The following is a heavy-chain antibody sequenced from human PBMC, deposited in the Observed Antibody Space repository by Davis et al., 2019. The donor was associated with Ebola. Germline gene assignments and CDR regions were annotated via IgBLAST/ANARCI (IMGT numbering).Heavy chain of an antibody. CDR2: ISGTGTST. CDR1: GFTFYRYE. J-gene: IGHJ4*02. Sequence: GESLKISCAASGFTFYRYEMNWVRQAPGKGLEWVSYISGTGTSTLYADSVKGRFTISRDNARDSLYLQMDSLRVEDTAIYYCARDAFSLSRYDTEDHWGQGTLVTVSS. D-gene: IGHD3-9*01. V-gene: IGHV3-48*03. CDR3: ARDAFSLSRYDTEDH.